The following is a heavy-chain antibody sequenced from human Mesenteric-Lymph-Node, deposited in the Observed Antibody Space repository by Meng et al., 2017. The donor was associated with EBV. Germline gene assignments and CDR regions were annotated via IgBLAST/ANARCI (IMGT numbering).Heavy chain of an antibody. CDR3: ARDLGYCSSTSCYGGWFDP. CDR1: GYIFTTYA. V-gene: IGHV1-3*01. J-gene: IGHJ5*02. D-gene: IGHD2-2*01. Sequence: VHLGGLGVKVKKPGASVKVSCKASGYIFTTYAIHWVRQAPGQRLEWMGWINADNGNTKYSQKFQGRVTIIRDTSASTAYMELSSLRSEDTAVYYCARDLGYCSSTSCYGGWFDPWGQGTLVTVSS. CDR2: INADNGNT.